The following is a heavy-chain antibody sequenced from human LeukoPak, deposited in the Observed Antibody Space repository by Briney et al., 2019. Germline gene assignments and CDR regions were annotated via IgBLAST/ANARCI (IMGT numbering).Heavy chain of an antibody. D-gene: IGHD3-16*01. CDR3: VRARDMIFDI. J-gene: IGHJ3*02. Sequence: SETLSLTCTVSTASVSGDVWSWIRQPPGKTLEWIASIYYSRTTLYNPSLKSRVTISADTSQNQFSLRLRAVTTADTAVYFCVRARDMIFDIWGQGTGVTVSS. CDR2: IYYSRTT. CDR1: TASVSGDV. V-gene: IGHV4-59*02.